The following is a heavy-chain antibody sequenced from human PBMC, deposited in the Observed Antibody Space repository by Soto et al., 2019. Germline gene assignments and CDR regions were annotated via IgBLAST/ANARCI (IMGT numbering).Heavy chain of an antibody. CDR3: ARDRHGSDWYTYYFYTLAV. Sequence: EVHLLESGGGLVQPGESLRLSCAASGFIFSDYAMTWVRQAPGKGLEWVSGISGSGESIYYADSVEGRFTISRDNSKNPLYLQMNSLRGEDTAVYYCARDRHGSDWYTYYFYTLAVWGQGTTVTVSS. CDR1: GFIFSDYA. V-gene: IGHV3-23*01. CDR2: ISGSGESI. J-gene: IGHJ6*02. D-gene: IGHD6-13*01.